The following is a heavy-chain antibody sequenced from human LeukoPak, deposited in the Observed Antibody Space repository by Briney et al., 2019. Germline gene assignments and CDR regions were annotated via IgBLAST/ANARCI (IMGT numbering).Heavy chain of an antibody. Sequence: SETLSLTCTVSGGSISSGDYYWSWIRQPPGKGLEWIGYIYYSGSTYYNPSLKSRVTISVDTSKNQFSLKLSSVTAADTAVYYCARGRVVPAAMPRYYYYGMDVWGKGTTVTVSS. J-gene: IGHJ6*04. CDR3: ARGRVVPAAMPRYYYYGMDV. V-gene: IGHV4-30-4*01. D-gene: IGHD2-2*01. CDR2: IYYSGST. CDR1: GGSISSGDYY.